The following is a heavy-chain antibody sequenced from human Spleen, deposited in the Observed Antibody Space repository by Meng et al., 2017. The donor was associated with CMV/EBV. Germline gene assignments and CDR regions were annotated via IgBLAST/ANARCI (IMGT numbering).Heavy chain of an antibody. V-gene: IGHV1-69*12. CDR1: GGTFSSFA. CDR2: IIPIFGTA. D-gene: IGHD3-22*01. Sequence: QPVRPAAGGEKAGASVKVTGKDSGGTFSSFAISWVGQAPRQGLEWMGGIIPIFGTANYEQKFQGSVTIAADESTGTAYMELSSLRSEDTAVYYCARDERRPYYYDSSGFDYWGQGTLVTVSS. CDR3: ARDERRPYYYDSSGFDY. J-gene: IGHJ4*02.